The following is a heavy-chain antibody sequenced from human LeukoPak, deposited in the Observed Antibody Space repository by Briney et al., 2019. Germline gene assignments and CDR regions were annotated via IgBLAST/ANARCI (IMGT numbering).Heavy chain of an antibody. V-gene: IGHV3-21*01. CDR3: ARDRSRSSWTTVYNWFDP. CDR2: ISSSSSYI. D-gene: IGHD6-13*01. Sequence: GGSLRLSCAASGFTFSSYSMNWVRQAPGKGLEWVSSISSSSSYIYYADSVKGRFTISRDNAKNSLYLQMNSLRAEDTAVYYCARDRSRSSWTTVYNWFDPWGQGTLVTVSS. J-gene: IGHJ5*02. CDR1: GFTFSSYS.